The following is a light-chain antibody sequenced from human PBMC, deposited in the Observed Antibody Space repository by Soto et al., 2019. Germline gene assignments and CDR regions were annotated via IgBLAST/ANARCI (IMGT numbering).Light chain of an antibody. CDR2: EVT. V-gene: IGLV2-8*01. Sequence: QSVLTQPRSASGSPGQSVTISCTGTSXDVGGYDYVSWYQQHPGKAPKLMIYEVTIRPSGVSDRFSGSKSGNTASLTVSGLQAEDEADYYCSSYTGGNPSYVFGTGTKVNVL. J-gene: IGLJ1*01. CDR1: SXDVGGYDY. CDR3: SSYTGGNPSYV.